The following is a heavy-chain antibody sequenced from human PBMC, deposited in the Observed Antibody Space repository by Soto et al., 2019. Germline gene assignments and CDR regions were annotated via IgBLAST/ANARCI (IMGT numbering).Heavy chain of an antibody. CDR1: GFSFSDYG. D-gene: IGHD3-3*01. CDR2: ISYDGSNK. V-gene: IGHV3-30*18. J-gene: IGHJ6*02. Sequence: RLSCAASGFSFSDYGMHWVRQAPGKGLEWLAVISYDGSNKYHADSVKGRFSISRDNSKRTLYLQMKSLRSEDTAVYYCAKSYYDFWSGYQTSYYYGMDVWGQGTTVTVSS. CDR3: AKSYYDFWSGYQTSYYYGMDV.